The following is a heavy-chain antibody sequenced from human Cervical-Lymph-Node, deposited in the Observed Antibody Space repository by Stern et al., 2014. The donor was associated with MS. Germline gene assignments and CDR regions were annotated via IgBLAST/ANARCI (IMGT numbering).Heavy chain of an antibody. V-gene: IGHV3-30-3*01. J-gene: IGHJ5*02. Sequence: VQLVESGGGVVQPGRSLRLSCAASGFTFTTYPMHWVRQAPGKGLEWVTIISHDGANAFYTDSVKGRFIVSRDNSKNTLYLQMNSLRPEDSAVSYCAGDPSPLMGTDYWAYNWFDPWGQGTLVTVSS. D-gene: IGHD5-24*01. CDR1: GFTFTTYP. CDR3: AGDPSPLMGTDYWAYNWFDP. CDR2: ISHDGANA.